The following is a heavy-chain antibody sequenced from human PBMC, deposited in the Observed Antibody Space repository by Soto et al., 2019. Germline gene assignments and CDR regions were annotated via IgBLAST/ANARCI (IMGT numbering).Heavy chain of an antibody. CDR3: AKDSNKYSSSLRGRYFDF. V-gene: IGHV3-23*01. D-gene: IGHD4-4*01. CDR2: ISGGGSNT. CDR1: GFPFRSYV. J-gene: IGHJ4*02. Sequence: GRSLRLSCAASGFPFRSYVMSWVRQAPGKGLEGVSGISGGGSNTFSADSVKGRFTISRDNSKETLLWQLNSRGAEATAVYTGAKDSNKYSSSLRGRYFDFWGQGIGVTVSS.